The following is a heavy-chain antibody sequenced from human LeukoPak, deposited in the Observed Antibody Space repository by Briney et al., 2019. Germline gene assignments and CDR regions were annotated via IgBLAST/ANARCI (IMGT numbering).Heavy chain of an antibody. D-gene: IGHD2/OR15-2a*01. V-gene: IGHV4-59*08. Sequence: SETLSLTCTVSGASVSSDYWSWIRQSPGTGLEWIGYIYHSGHTMSNPSLKSRVSLSLDTSNNQFSLKLSSVTAADTAVYYCARHPFQYPFDHWGQGTVVSVSS. CDR2: IYHSGHT. CDR3: ARHPFQYPFDH. J-gene: IGHJ5*02. CDR1: GASVSSDY.